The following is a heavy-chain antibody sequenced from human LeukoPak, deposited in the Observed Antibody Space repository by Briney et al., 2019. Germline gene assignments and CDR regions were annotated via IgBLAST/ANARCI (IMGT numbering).Heavy chain of an antibody. CDR3: ARDGGGYHDY. Sequence: SETLSLTCTVSGGSISSYYWSWIRQPPGKGLEWIGYIYYSGSTNYNPSLKSRVTISVDTSKNQFSPKLSSVTAADTAVYYCARDGGGYHDYWGQGTLVTVSS. V-gene: IGHV4-59*01. J-gene: IGHJ4*02. CDR2: IYYSGST. CDR1: GGSISSYY. D-gene: IGHD5-12*01.